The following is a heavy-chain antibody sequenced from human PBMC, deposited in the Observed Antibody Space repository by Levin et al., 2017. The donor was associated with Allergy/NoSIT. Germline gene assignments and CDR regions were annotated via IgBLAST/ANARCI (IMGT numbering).Heavy chain of an antibody. CDR1: GYTFTSYY. CDR3: ARTDQYDSSGHLLSPVSPEYFRH. D-gene: IGHD3-22*01. CDR2: INPSGDST. Sequence: ASVKVSCKASGYTFTSYYMHWVRQAPGQGLEWMGIINPSGDSTSYAQKFQDRVTMTRDTSTSTVYMELSSLRSEDTAVYYCARTDQYDSSGHLLSPVSPEYFRHWGQGTLVTVSS. J-gene: IGHJ1*01. V-gene: IGHV1-46*01.